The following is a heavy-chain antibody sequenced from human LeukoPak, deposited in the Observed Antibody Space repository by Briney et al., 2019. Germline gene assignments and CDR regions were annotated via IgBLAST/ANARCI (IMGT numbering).Heavy chain of an antibody. CDR3: AKSEDSSWYGFDY. CDR1: GFTFSIYA. CDR2: IGGRGSST. Sequence: GGSLRLSFTASGFTFSIYAMSGVRQAPGKGLDWVSAIGGRGSSTYYADSVKGRFTISRDNSKNTLYLQMNSLRAEDTAVYYCAKSEDSSWYGFDYWGQGTLVTVSS. V-gene: IGHV3-23*01. J-gene: IGHJ4*02. D-gene: IGHD6-13*01.